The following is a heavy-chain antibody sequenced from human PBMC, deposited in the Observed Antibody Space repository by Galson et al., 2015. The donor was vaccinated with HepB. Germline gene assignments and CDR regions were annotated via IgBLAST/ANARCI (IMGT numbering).Heavy chain of an antibody. CDR2: ISSSSSYT. CDR1: GFTFSDYY. Sequence: SLRLSCAASGFTFSDYYMSWIRQAPGKGLEWVSYISSSSSYTNYADSVKGRFTISRDNAKNSLYLQMNSLRAEDTAVYYCARVQGYYGSGSREYYFDYWGQGTLVTVSS. CDR3: ARVQGYYGSGSREYYFDY. D-gene: IGHD3-10*01. V-gene: IGHV3-11*05. J-gene: IGHJ4*02.